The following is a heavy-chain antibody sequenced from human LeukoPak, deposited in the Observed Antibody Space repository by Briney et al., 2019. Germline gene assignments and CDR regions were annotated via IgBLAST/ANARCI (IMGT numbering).Heavy chain of an antibody. CDR1: GGTFSSYA. J-gene: IGHJ3*02. D-gene: IGHD3-22*01. V-gene: IGHV1-69*05. CDR2: IITIFGTA. Sequence: ASVKVSCKASGGTFSSYAISWVRQAPGQGLEWMGGIITIFGTANYAQKFQGRVTITTDESTSTAYMELSSLRSEDTAVYYCARAPRDYYDSSGYRDAFDIWGQGTMVTVSS. CDR3: ARAPRDYYDSSGYRDAFDI.